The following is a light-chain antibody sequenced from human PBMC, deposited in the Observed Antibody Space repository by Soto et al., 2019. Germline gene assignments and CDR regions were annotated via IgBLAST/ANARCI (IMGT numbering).Light chain of an antibody. CDR3: QQYYTTPRT. CDR1: RSVLYTSTNRSH. V-gene: IGKV4-1*01. Sequence: DIVVAQSPDSLAVSLGERATINCKSSRSVLYTSTNRSHLAWYQKKPGQPPRLLIYWASNRESGVPDRFSGSGSGTDFTPSISSLQDEDVAVYYCQQYYTTPRTFGPGTKVDIK. J-gene: IGKJ1*01. CDR2: WAS.